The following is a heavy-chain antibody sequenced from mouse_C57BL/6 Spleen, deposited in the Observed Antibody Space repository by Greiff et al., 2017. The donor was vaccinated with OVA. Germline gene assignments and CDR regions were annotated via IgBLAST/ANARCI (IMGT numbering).Heavy chain of an antibody. D-gene: IGHD2-1*01. CDR3: ARSGGNFLFAY. Sequence: QVQLKQPGAELVRPGSSVKLSCKASGYTFTSYWMHWVKQRPIQGLEWIGNIDPSDSETHYNQKFKDKATLTVDKSSSTAYMQLSSLTSEDSAVYYCARSGGNFLFAYWGQGTLVTVSA. CDR1: GYTFTSYW. CDR2: IDPSDSET. J-gene: IGHJ3*01. V-gene: IGHV1-52*01.